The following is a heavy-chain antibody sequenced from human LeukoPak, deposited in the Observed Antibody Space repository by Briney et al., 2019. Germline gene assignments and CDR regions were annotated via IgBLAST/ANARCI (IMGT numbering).Heavy chain of an antibody. V-gene: IGHV4-39*01. J-gene: IGHJ4*02. CDR3: ARHGLEGTVYSHLDC. CDR2: IYYSGSP. CDR1: GGSISSYY. Sequence: PSETLSLTCTVSGGSISSYYWGWIRQPPGKGLEWIGSIYYSGSPYYNPSHKSRATISVDTSKNQFSLKLSSVTAADTAFYYCARHGLEGTVYSHLDCWGQGALVTVSS. D-gene: IGHD3/OR15-3a*01.